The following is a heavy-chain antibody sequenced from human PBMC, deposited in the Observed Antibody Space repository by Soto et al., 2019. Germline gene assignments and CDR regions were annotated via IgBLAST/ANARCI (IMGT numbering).Heavy chain of an antibody. D-gene: IGHD1-26*01. CDR3: ARDLAKGGGSAGFDY. Sequence: GASVKVSCKASGNTFTVYYMHWVRPAPGQGLEWMGWINPKRGSTMYPQKFQGRVTMTWDTSISTAYMALARLRSDDTAVYYCARDLAKGGGSAGFDYWGQGTLVTVSS. J-gene: IGHJ4*02. CDR1: GNTFTVYY. CDR2: INPKRGST. V-gene: IGHV1-2*02.